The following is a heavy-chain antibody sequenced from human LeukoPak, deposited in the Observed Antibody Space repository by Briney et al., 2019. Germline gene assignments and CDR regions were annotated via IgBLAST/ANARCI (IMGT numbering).Heavy chain of an antibody. D-gene: IGHD1-1*01. J-gene: IGHJ4*02. CDR2: IYYSGST. CDR1: GGSISSYY. V-gene: IGHV4-59*01. Sequence: SETLSLTCTVSGGSISSYYWSWIRQPPGKGLEWIGYIYYSGSTNYNPSLKSRVTISVDTSKNQFSLKLSSVTAADMAVYYCARGTKFSWNYDYWGQGTLVTVSS. CDR3: ARGTKFSWNYDY.